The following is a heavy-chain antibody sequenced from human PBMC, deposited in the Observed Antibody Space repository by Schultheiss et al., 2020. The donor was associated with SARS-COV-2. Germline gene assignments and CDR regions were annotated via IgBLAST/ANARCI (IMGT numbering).Heavy chain of an antibody. J-gene: IGHJ4*02. CDR1: GFTFSSYG. V-gene: IGHV3-33*06. Sequence: GESLKISCAASGFTFSSYGMHWVRQAPGKGLEWVAVIWYDGSNKYYADSVKGRFTISRDNAKNSLYLQMHSLRAEDTAVYYCAKFNWLGSSGWGDYWGQGTLVTVSS. CDR3: AKFNWLGSSGWGDY. D-gene: IGHD6-19*01. CDR2: IWYDGSNK.